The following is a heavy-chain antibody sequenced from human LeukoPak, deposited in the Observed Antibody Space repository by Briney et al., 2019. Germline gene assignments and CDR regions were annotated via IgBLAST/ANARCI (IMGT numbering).Heavy chain of an antibody. J-gene: IGHJ5*02. V-gene: IGHV4-59*01. Sequence: SETLSLTCSVSGATINSYYWNWIRQSPGKGLEWIGHIYDIGTAKYNPSFKGRVTISVDKSESQVSLKMTSVTAADTAAYYCERSFYLQERYHWLDPWGQETLVTVS. CDR3: ERSFYLQERYHWLDP. D-gene: IGHD3-22*01. CDR2: IYDIGTA. CDR1: GATINSYY.